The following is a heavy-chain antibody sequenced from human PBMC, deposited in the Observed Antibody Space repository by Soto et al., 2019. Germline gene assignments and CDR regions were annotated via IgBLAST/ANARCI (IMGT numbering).Heavy chain of an antibody. V-gene: IGHV2-5*01. J-gene: IGHJ5*02. Sequence: SGPTLVNPTQTLTLTCTFSGFSLSTGGVGVGWIRQPPGKALEWLALIYWNDDERYSPSLKSRLTVTKDTSKNQVVLTMTNMDPVDTATYYCAHSGPSICDSTSCLNYLDPWGQGTLVTVSS. D-gene: IGHD2-2*01. CDR3: AHSGPSICDSTSCLNYLDP. CDR1: GFSLSTGGVG. CDR2: IYWNDDE.